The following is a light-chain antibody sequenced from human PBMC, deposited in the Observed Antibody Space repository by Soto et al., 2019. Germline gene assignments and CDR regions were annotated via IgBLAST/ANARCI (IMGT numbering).Light chain of an antibody. Sequence: GMTQSLATLSVYPEERATLSCRASQSVSTNLAWYQQKPGQAPRLLIYNALTRATGIPARFSGSGSGTEFTLTISSLQSEDFAFYYCQQCNNWPRTFGQGTMV. J-gene: IGKJ1*01. CDR1: QSVSTN. CDR3: QQCNNWPRT. V-gene: IGKV3-15*01. CDR2: NAL.